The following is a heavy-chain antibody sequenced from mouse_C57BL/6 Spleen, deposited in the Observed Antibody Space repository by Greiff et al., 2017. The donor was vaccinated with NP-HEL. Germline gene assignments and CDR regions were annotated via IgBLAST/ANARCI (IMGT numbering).Heavy chain of an antibody. CDR1: GYSITSGYY. D-gene: IGHD1-1*01. CDR3: ARAYGSRYDWYFDV. J-gene: IGHJ1*03. V-gene: IGHV3-6*01. Sequence: VQLKESGPGLVKPSQSLSLTCSVTGYSITSGYYWNWIRQFPGNKLEWMGYISYNGSNNYNPSLKNRISITRDTSKNQFFLKLNSVTTEDTATYYCARAYGSRYDWYFDVWGTGTTVTVSS. CDR2: ISYNGSN.